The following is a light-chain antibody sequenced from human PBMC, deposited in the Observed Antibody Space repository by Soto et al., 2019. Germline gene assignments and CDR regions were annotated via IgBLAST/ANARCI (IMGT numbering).Light chain of an antibody. V-gene: IGLV7-43*01. J-gene: IGLJ3*02. CDR3: LLYYDGAQV. Sequence: QAVVTQEPSLTVSPGETVTLTCGSSTGAVTSGYYPNWFQQKPGQAPRPLIYSISNKHFWTPARFSGSLLGDKAALTLSGVQPEDEAEYYCLLYYDGAQVFGGGTKLTXL. CDR1: TGAVTSGYY. CDR2: SIS.